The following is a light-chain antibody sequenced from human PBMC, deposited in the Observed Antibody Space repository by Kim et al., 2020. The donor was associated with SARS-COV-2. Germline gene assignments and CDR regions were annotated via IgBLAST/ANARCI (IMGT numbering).Light chain of an antibody. Sequence: PTLSLEDRAILSCTTSQPVTSSSLAWYQPKPGQAPRPGIYGASRRATAIPDKSSCNGSGTDFTLTISKLGPEDVEMYYCQQYGRMFGQGTKVDIK. V-gene: IGKV3-20*01. CDR3: QQYGRM. J-gene: IGKJ1*01. CDR1: QPVTSSS. CDR2: GAS.